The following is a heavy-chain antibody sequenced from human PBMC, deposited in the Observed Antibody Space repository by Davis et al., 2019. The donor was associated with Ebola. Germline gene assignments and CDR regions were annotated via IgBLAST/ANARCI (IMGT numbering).Heavy chain of an antibody. J-gene: IGHJ4*02. CDR1: GGSISSYY. Sequence: MPGGSLRLSCTVSGGSISSYYWSWIRQPPGKGLEWIGYIYYSGSTNYNPSLKSRVTISVDTSKNQFSLKLSSVTAADTAVYYCARVGVAKHNFDYWGQGTLVTVSS. CDR3: ARVGVAKHNFDY. CDR2: IYYSGST. V-gene: IGHV4-59*01.